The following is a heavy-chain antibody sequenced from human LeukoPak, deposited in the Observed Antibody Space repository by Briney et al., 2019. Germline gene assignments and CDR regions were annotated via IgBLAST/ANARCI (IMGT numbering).Heavy chain of an antibody. CDR3: ARSRTGYSSGLIKWLWFDP. D-gene: IGHD6-19*01. Sequence: ASVKVSCKASGYTFTSHDINWVRQATGQGLEWMGWMNPYSGNTGYAQKFQGRVTITTNTSTSTAYMELSSLRSEDTAVYYCARSRTGYSSGLIKWLWFDPWGQGTLVTVSS. V-gene: IGHV1-8*01. CDR2: MNPYSGNT. J-gene: IGHJ5*02. CDR1: GYTFTSHD.